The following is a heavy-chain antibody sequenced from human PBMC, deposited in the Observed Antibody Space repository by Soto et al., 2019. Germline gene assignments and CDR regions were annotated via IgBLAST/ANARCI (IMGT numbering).Heavy chain of an antibody. CDR3: ARDHTGSGSTFDY. CDR2: ISSSRSTK. Sequence: PGGSLRLSCAASEFTFSSYSMNWVRQAPGKGLEWVSDISSSRSTKYYADSVKGRFTISRDNSKNTLYLQMNSLRAEDTAVYYCARDHTGSGSTFDYWGQGTLVTVSS. J-gene: IGHJ4*02. V-gene: IGHV3-48*01. D-gene: IGHD3-3*01. CDR1: EFTFSSYS.